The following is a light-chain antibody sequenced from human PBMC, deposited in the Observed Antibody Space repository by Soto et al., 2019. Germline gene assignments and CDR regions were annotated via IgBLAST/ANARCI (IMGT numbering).Light chain of an antibody. CDR1: SSDVGTYNF. CDR2: DVS. Sequence: QSALTQPASVSGSPGQSITISCTGTSSDVGTYNFVSWYQQHPGKAPKLMIYDVSNRPSGVSNRFSGSKSGNTASLTISGLQAEDEADYYCSSYRTSSTVFGTGTKVTVL. V-gene: IGLV2-14*03. CDR3: SSYRTSSTV. J-gene: IGLJ1*01.